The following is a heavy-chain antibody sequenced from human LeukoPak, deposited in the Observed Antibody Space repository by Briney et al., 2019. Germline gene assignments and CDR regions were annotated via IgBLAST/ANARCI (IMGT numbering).Heavy chain of an antibody. CDR3: AREGPYYYDSSGYYPPDY. CDR2: IIPIFGTA. V-gene: IGHV1-69*01. Sequence: PVASVKVSCKASGGNFSSYAISWVRQAPGQGLEWMGGIIPIFGTANYAQKFQGRVTITADESTSTAYMELSSLRSEDTAVYYCAREGPYYYDSSGYYPPDYWGQGTLVTVSS. D-gene: IGHD3-22*01. J-gene: IGHJ4*02. CDR1: GGNFSSYA.